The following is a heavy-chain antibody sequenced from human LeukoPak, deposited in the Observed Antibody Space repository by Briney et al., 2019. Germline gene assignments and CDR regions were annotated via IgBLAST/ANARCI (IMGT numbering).Heavy chain of an antibody. CDR1: GDSVSSNSAA. CDR2: TYYRSKWYN. J-gene: IGHJ5*02. CDR3: ARAMNIAVAGMPWFDP. V-gene: IGHV6-1*01. Sequence: SQTLSLTCAISGDSVSSNSAAWNWIRQSPSRGLEWLGRTYYRSKWYNDYAVSVKSRITINPDTSKNQFSLQLNSVTPEDTAVYYCARAMNIAVAGMPWFDPWGQGTLVTVSS. D-gene: IGHD6-19*01.